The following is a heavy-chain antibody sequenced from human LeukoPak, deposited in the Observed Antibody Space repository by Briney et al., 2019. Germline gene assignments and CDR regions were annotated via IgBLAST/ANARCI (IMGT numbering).Heavy chain of an antibody. V-gene: IGHV4-31*03. CDR3: ARDGPRGAFDI. D-gene: IGHD3-10*01. CDR1: GGTISSGGYY. Sequence: PSQTLSLTCTVSGGTISSGGYYWSWIRQHPGKGLEWIGYIYYSGSTYYNPSLKSRVTISVDTSKNQFSLKLSSVTDADTAVYYCARDGPRGAFDIWGQGTMVTVSS. CDR2: IYYSGST. J-gene: IGHJ3*02.